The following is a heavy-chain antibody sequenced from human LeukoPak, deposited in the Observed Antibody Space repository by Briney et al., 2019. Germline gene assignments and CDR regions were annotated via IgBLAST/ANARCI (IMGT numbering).Heavy chain of an antibody. D-gene: IGHD5-24*01. CDR2: ISHSGST. CDR1: GGSFSGYY. V-gene: IGHV4-34*01. J-gene: IGHJ4*02. Sequence: SETLSLTCAVYGGSFSGYYWSWIRQPPGKGLEWIGEISHSGSTNYNPSLKSRVTISVDTSKNQFSLKLSSVTAADTAVYYCARHVEIWHGGYNDYWGQGTLVTVSS. CDR3: ARHVEIWHGGYNDY.